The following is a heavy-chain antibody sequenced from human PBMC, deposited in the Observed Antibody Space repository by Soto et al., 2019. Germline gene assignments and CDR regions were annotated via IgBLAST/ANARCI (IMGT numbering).Heavy chain of an antibody. J-gene: IGHJ2*01. CDR2: ISYDGSKK. CDR3: ARESPVLSWYFDL. CDR1: GFTLSDYP. V-gene: IGHV3-30-3*01. Sequence: GGSLRLSCAAPGFTLSDYPMNWVRQAPGKGLEWVALISYDGSKKYYADSVRGRFTISRDNSKNTLYLQMSSLTTEDTSVYYCARESPVLSWYFDLWGRGTLVTVSS.